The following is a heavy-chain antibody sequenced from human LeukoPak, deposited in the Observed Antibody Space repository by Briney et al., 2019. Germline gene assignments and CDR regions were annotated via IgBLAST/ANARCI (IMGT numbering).Heavy chain of an antibody. J-gene: IGHJ4*02. CDR3: ARGSYYYDSSGYYPNDPFDS. Sequence: GGSLRLSCAASGFTFSSYGMHWVRQAPGKGLEWVALIWHDGSNKYFADSVKGRFTISRDNSKNTLYLQMNSLRAEDTAVYYCARGSYYYDSSGYYPNDPFDSWGQGTLVTVSS. D-gene: IGHD3-22*01. CDR1: GFTFSSYG. CDR2: IWHDGSNK. V-gene: IGHV3-33*01.